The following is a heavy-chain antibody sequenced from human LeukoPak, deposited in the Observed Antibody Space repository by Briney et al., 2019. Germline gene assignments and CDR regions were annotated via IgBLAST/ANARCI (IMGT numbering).Heavy chain of an antibody. Sequence: SETLSLTCTVSGGSISSYYWSWIRQPPGKGLEWIGYIYYSGSTNYNPSLKSRVTISVDTSKNQFSLKLSSVTAADTAVYYCARDPHYDILTGNDAFDIWGQGTMVTVSS. CDR2: IYYSGST. CDR1: GGSISSYY. V-gene: IGHV4-59*01. D-gene: IGHD3-9*01. CDR3: ARDPHYDILTGNDAFDI. J-gene: IGHJ3*02.